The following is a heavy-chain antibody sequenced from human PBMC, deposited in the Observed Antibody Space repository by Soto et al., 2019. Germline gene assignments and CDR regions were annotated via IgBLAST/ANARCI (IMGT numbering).Heavy chain of an antibody. J-gene: IGHJ4*02. CDR1: GFTFSTYS. Sequence: EVQLVESGGGLVKPGGSLRLSCAASGFTFSTYSMNWVRQAPGKGLEWVSSISSSTSYMSYADSVRGRFTISRDNAKNSLYLQMHSRRAEDTAVYYCARDAGDLDYFDYWGQGTLVTVSS. V-gene: IGHV3-21*01. D-gene: IGHD1-26*01. CDR3: ARDAGDLDYFDY. CDR2: ISSSTSYM.